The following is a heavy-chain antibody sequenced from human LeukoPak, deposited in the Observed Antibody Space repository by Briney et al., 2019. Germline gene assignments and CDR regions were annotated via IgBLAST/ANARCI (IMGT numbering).Heavy chain of an antibody. V-gene: IGHV3-48*03. J-gene: IGHJ4*02. CDR1: GFTFSSYE. CDR3: ARAGSFSSSYGISWDY. D-gene: IGHD2-15*01. Sequence: GGSLRLSCAASGFTFSSYEMNWVRQAPGKGLEWVSYISSSGSTIYYADSVKGRFTISRDNAKNSLYLQMNSLRAEDTAVYYCARAGSFSSSYGISWDYWGQGALGAVSS. CDR2: ISSSGSTI.